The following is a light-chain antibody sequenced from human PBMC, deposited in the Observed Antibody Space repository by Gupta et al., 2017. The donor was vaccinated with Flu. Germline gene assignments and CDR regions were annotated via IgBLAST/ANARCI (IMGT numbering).Light chain of an antibody. Sequence: SGDKLGDKYASWYQQKPGQSPLLVMYQDTKRPSVIPERFSGSNSGNTATLTISGTQAMDEADYYCQAWDSSTAAVFGGGTKLTVL. V-gene: IGLV3-1*01. CDR2: QDT. CDR3: QAWDSSTAAV. J-gene: IGLJ3*02. CDR1: KLGDKY.